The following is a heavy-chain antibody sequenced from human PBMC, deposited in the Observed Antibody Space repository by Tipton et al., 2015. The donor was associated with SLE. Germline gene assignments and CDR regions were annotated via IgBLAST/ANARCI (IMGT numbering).Heavy chain of an antibody. V-gene: IGHV4-39*01. CDR1: GGSINSSTYY. J-gene: IGHJ6*02. CDR3: ARPVPTYGMDV. Sequence: TLSLTCTVSGGSINSSTYYWGWIRQPPGKGLEWIGIIYYSGSTYYNPSLKSRVTISEATPKTHFSLNLTSVTAADTAVYYCARPVPTYGMDVWGQGTTVTVSS. CDR2: IYYSGST.